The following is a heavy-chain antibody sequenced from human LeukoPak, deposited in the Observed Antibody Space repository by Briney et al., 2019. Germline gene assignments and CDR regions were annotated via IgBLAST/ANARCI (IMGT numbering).Heavy chain of an antibody. D-gene: IGHD4-23*01. Sequence: VSVTVSCKASGYSFTNYYIHWVRQAPGQGLEWMGIVNPSGGSTTYAQEFQGRVTMTRDTSTSTVYMDLSSLRSDDTAVYFCARGGRMTTVVTYYFDYWGQGTLVTVSS. V-gene: IGHV1-46*01. CDR3: ARGGRMTTVVTYYFDY. CDR1: GYSFTNYY. CDR2: VNPSGGST. J-gene: IGHJ4*02.